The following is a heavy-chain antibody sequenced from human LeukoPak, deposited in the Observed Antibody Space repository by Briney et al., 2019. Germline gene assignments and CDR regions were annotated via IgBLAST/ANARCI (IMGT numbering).Heavy chain of an antibody. CDR1: GFTFSSYA. CDR3: AKSSGLYYYYGMDV. D-gene: IGHD6-19*01. J-gene: IGHJ6*02. Sequence: SGGSLRLSCAASGFTFSSYAMSWVRQAPGKGLEWVSAISGSGGYTYYADSVKGRFTISRDNSKNTLYLQMNSLRAEDTAVYYCAKSSGLYYYYGMDVWGQGTTVTVSS. V-gene: IGHV3-23*01. CDR2: ISGSGGYT.